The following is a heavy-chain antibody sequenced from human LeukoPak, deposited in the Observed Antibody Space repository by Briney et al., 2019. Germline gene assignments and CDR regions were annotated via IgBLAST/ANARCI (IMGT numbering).Heavy chain of an antibody. CDR2: ISYTGST. CDR3: STDEDLDY. CDR1: GGSISSTNYH. Sequence: PSETLSLTCTVSGGSISSTNYHWGWIRQPPGKGLEWIGSISYTGSTYYNSSLKSRVTISKDTSKNQFSLKLSSVTAADTAVYFCSTDEDLDYWGQGTLVTVS. J-gene: IGHJ4*02. V-gene: IGHV4-39*07.